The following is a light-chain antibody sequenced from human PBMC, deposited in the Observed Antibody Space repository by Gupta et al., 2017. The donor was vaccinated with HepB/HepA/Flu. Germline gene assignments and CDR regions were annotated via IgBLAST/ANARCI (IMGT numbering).Light chain of an antibody. Sequence: EIVFTQSTGTLSLSPGESATLSCRASQSVSSSYLAWYQQKPGQAPRLLIYGASSRATAIPDRFSGSGSGTDFTLTISRLEPEDFAVYYCQQYGSSSYTFGQGTKLEIK. V-gene: IGKV3-20*01. CDR2: GAS. CDR3: QQYGSSSYT. CDR1: QSVSSSY. J-gene: IGKJ2*01.